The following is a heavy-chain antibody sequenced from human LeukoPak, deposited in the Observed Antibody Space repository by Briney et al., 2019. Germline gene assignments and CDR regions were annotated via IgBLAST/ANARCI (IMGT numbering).Heavy chain of an antibody. CDR1: GGSISSSSYY. V-gene: IGHV4-39*07. Sequence: PSETLSLTCTVSGGSISSSSYYWGWIRQPPGKGLEWIGSIYYSGSTYYNPSLKSRVTISVDTSKNQFSLKLSSVTAADSAVYYCARPREQWLGNDAFDIWGLGTMVTVSS. CDR2: IYYSGST. J-gene: IGHJ3*02. D-gene: IGHD6-19*01. CDR3: ARPREQWLGNDAFDI.